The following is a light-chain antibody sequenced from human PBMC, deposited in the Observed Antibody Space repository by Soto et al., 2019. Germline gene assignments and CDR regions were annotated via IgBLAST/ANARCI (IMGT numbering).Light chain of an antibody. J-gene: IGLJ2*01. CDR1: SGSVSTSYY. CDR2: STN. CDR3: VLYVGSVISV. V-gene: IGLV8-61*01. Sequence: QAVVTQEPSFSVSPGGTVTLTCGLNSGSVSTSYYPSWYQQTPGQAPRTLIYSTNTRSSGVPDRFSGSILGNKAALTITGAQADDESDYYCVLYVGSVISVFGGGTQLTVL.